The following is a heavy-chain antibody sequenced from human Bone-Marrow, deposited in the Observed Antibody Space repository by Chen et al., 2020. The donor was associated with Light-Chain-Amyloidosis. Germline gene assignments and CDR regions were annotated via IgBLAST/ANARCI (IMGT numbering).Heavy chain of an antibody. CDR1: GYTFPNYW. Sequence: EVQLEQSGPEVKKPGESLKISCKGSGYTFPNYWIGWVRQMPGKGLEWMGVIYPDDSDARYRPAFEGQVTISADKSITTAYLQWRSLKASDTAMYYWARRRDGYNFDYWGQGTLVTVSS. D-gene: IGHD5-12*01. J-gene: IGHJ4*02. CDR3: ARRRDGYNFDY. CDR2: IYPDDSDA. V-gene: IGHV5-51*01.